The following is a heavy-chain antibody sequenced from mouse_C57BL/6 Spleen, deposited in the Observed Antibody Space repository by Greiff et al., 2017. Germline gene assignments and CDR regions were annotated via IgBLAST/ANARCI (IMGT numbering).Heavy chain of an antibody. CDR2: IDPSDSYT. CDR3: ASTGSSPYYLDY. V-gene: IGHV1-50*01. CDR1: GYTFTSYW. Sequence: VQLQQSGAELVKPGASVKLSCKASGYTFTSYWMQWVKQRPGQGLEWIGEIDPSDSYTNYNQKFKGKATLTVDTSSRTAYMQLSSLTSEDSAVYYCASTGSSPYYLDYWGQGTTLTVSS. D-gene: IGHD1-1*01. J-gene: IGHJ2*01.